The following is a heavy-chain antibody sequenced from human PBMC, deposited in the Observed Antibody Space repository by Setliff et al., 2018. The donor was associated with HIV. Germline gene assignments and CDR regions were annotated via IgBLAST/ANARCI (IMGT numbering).Heavy chain of an antibody. V-gene: IGHV4-39*01. D-gene: IGHD3-10*01. J-gene: IGHJ2*01. CDR1: GASIGSSTYY. CDR2: IYYSGST. Sequence: PSETLSLTCTVSGASIGSSTYYWGCIRQPPGKGLEWIGSIYYSGSTYYNPSLKSRVTISRDTSKHHFSLKLSSVTAAGTAIYYCARHPAEGSGSYAALKRYFDLWGRGTLVTVSS. CDR3: ARHPAEGSGSYAALKRYFDL.